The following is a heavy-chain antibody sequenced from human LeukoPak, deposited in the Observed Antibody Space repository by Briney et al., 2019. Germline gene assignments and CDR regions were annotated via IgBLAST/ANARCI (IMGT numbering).Heavy chain of an antibody. V-gene: IGHV3-30*18. CDR2: ISYDGSNK. Sequence: GGSLRLSCAASGFTFSSYGMHWVRQAPGKGLEWVAVISYDGSNKYYADSVKGRFTISRDNSKNTLYLQMNSLRAEDTAVYYCAKEAGQWLVRAYFDYWGQGTLVTVPS. CDR1: GFTFSSYG. J-gene: IGHJ4*02. CDR3: AKEAGQWLVRAYFDY. D-gene: IGHD6-19*01.